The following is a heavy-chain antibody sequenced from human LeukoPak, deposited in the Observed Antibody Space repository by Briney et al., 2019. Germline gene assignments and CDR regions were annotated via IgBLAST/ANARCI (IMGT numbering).Heavy chain of an antibody. CDR1: GFTFSSHW. V-gene: IGHV3-74*01. J-gene: IGHJ4*02. CDR2: IDSDGSGT. Sequence: GSLRLSCAASGFTFSSHWMHWVRQAPGKGLVWVSRIDSDGSGTRYADSVKGRFTISRDNAKNSLYLQMNSLRDEDSAVYYCARDQGIFDYWGQGTLVTVSS. CDR3: ARDQGIFDY.